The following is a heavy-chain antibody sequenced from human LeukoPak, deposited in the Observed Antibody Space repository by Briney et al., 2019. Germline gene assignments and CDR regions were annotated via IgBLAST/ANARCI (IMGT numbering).Heavy chain of an antibody. Sequence: SETLSLTCTVSGGSISSSSYYWGRIRQPPGKGLEWIGSIYYSGSTYYNPSLKSRVTISVDTSKNQFSLKLSSVTAADTAVYYCARHVEDIVVVVAANWFDPWGQGTLVTVSS. CDR2: IYYSGST. V-gene: IGHV4-39*01. D-gene: IGHD2-15*01. CDR1: GGSISSSSYY. CDR3: ARHVEDIVVVVAANWFDP. J-gene: IGHJ5*02.